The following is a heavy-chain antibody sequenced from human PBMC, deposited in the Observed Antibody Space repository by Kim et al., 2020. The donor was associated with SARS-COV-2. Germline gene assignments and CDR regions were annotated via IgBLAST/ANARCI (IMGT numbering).Heavy chain of an antibody. D-gene: IGHD1-20*01. CDR1: GGSISSSSYY. J-gene: IGHJ4*02. CDR3: ARSRPSERLIIGH. CDR2: IYYSGST. V-gene: IGHV4-39*01. Sequence: SETLSLTCTVSGGSISSSSYYWGWIRQPPGKGLEWIGGIYYSGSTYYNPSLKSRVTISVDTSKNQFSLKLSSVTAADTAVYYCARSRPSERLIIGHWGQGTLVTVSS.